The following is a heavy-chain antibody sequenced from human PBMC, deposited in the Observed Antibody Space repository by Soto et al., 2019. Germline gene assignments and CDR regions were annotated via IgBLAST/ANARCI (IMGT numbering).Heavy chain of an antibody. Sequence: EVLLVESGGGLVQPGGSLRLSCTASGFNFSIYDMHWVRQPTGGGLEWVSTIGPTGDTFYLESVKGRFTVSRENAKDSLYLQMNNLKAEDTAIYYCGKAFWGAIDYWGQGSLVTVFS. J-gene: IGHJ4*02. CDR2: IGPTGDT. CDR1: GFNFSIYD. CDR3: GKAFWGAIDY. D-gene: IGHD7-27*01. V-gene: IGHV3-13*01.